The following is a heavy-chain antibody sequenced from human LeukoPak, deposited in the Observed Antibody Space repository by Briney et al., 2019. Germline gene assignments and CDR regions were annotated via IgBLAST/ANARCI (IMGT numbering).Heavy chain of an antibody. CDR3: AKEVSVNFDH. V-gene: IGHV3-30*18. CDR1: GFTFSSYG. Sequence: PGGSLRLSCAASGFTFSSYGIHWVRQAPGKGLEWVAVISYDGNIKNYADSVKGRFTVSRDNSKNTLYLQMNSLRAEDTAVYYCAKEVSVNFDHWGQGTLVTVSS. CDR2: ISYDGNIK. J-gene: IGHJ4*02. D-gene: IGHD5/OR15-5a*01.